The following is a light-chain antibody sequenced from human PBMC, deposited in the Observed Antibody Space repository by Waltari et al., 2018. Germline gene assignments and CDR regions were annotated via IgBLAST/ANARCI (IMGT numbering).Light chain of an antibody. V-gene: IGLV2-8*01. CDR2: EVT. Sequence: QSALTHPPPAPGYPGPSVAITCTGTSSVIVGYDYVSWYQQHPGKAPTLMIYEVTTRPSGVPDRFSGSKSGNTASLTVSGLQAEDEADYYCSSHAGDSTVFGTGTKVTVL. CDR1: SSVIVGYDY. CDR3: SSHAGDSTV. J-gene: IGLJ1*01.